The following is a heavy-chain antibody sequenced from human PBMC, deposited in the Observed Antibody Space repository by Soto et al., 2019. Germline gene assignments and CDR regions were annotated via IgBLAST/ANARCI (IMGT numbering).Heavy chain of an antibody. CDR3: ARDLETTVTTYGMDV. CDR1: GGTFSSYT. V-gene: IGHV1-69*08. J-gene: IGHJ6*02. Sequence: QVQLVQSGAEMKKPGSSVKVSCKASGGTFSSYTISWVRQAPGQGLEWMGRIIPILGIANYAQKFQGRVTITADKSTSTAYMELSSLRSEDTAVYYCARDLETTVTTYGMDVWGQGTTVTVSS. D-gene: IGHD4-17*01. CDR2: IIPILGIA.